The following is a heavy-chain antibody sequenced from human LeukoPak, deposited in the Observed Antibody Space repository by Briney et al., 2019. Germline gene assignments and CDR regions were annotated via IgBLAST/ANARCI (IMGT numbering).Heavy chain of an antibody. CDR3: ARGGYSYGYMGYFDY. Sequence: ASVTDSLQSTGYTYSNYGVSWVRPPRGQRLEWVAWSSVDNGNTNYAQKFQGRVTMTTVTSTTTAYMEVRSLRSDDTAVYYCARGGYSYGYMGYFDYWGQGTLVTVSS. D-gene: IGHD5-18*01. CDR2: SSVDNGNT. V-gene: IGHV1-18*01. J-gene: IGHJ4*02. CDR1: GYTYSNYG.